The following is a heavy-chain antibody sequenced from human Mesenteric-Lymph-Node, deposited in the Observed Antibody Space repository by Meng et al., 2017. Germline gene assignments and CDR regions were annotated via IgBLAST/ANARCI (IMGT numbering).Heavy chain of an antibody. Sequence: ASVKVSCKAPEYTFSDYYIHWVRQAPGQGLEWMGIINPSGGSTSYAQKFQGRVTMTRDTSTSTVYMELSSLRSEDTAVYYCAKEGIAVADTWFDPWGQGTLVTVSS. CDR1: EYTFSDYY. CDR2: INPSGGST. CDR3: AKEGIAVADTWFDP. D-gene: IGHD6-19*01. J-gene: IGHJ5*02. V-gene: IGHV1-46*01.